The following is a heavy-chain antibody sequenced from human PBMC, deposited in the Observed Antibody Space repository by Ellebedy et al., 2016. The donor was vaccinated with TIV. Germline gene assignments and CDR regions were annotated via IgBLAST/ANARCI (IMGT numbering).Heavy chain of an antibody. D-gene: IGHD2/OR15-2a*01. V-gene: IGHV1-69*13. Sequence: SVKVSXXASGGTFSSYAISWVRQAPGQGLEWMGGIIPIFGTANYAQKFQGRVTITADESTSTAYMELSSLRSEDTAVYYCARSLLPHYYYYGMDVWGQGTTVTVSS. CDR1: GGTFSSYA. CDR3: ARSLLPHYYYYGMDV. CDR2: IIPIFGTA. J-gene: IGHJ6*02.